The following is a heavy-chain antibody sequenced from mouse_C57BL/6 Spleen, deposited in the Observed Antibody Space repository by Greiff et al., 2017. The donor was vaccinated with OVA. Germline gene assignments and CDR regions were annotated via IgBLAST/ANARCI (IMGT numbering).Heavy chain of an antibody. CDR3: ARSDGYYRFAY. J-gene: IGHJ3*01. CDR1: GYTFTDYY. V-gene: IGHV1-76*01. D-gene: IGHD2-3*01. CDR2: IYPGSGNT. Sequence: VKLMESGAELVRPGASVKLSCKASGYTFTDYYINWVKQRPGQGLEWIARIYPGSGNTYYNEKFKGKATLTAEKSSSTAYMQLSSLTSEDSAVYFCARSDGYYRFAYWGQGTLVTVSA.